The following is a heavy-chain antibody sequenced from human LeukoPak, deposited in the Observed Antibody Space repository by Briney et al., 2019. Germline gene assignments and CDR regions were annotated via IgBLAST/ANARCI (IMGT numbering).Heavy chain of an antibody. Sequence: GGSLRLSCAASGFTFSSYSMNWVRQAPGKGLEWVSSISSSSSYIYYADSVKGRFTISRDNAKNSLYLQMSSLRAEDTAVYFCARDLRGSYDYWGQGTLVTVSS. D-gene: IGHD3-16*01. J-gene: IGHJ4*02. CDR3: ARDLRGSYDY. V-gene: IGHV3-21*01. CDR1: GFTFSSYS. CDR2: ISSSSSYI.